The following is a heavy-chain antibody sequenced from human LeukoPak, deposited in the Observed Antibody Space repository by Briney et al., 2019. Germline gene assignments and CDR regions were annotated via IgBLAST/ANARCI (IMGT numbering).Heavy chain of an antibody. V-gene: IGHV3-23*01. Sequence: PGGSLRLSCAASGFTFSNHGMTWVRQAPGKRLEWVSSISGSGSSAYHADSVKGRFTISRDNSENTLYLQMNSLRAEDTAVYYCAKCLSYSALYNRFNPWGQGTLVTVSS. CDR3: AKCLSYSALYNRFNP. CDR1: GFTFSNHG. D-gene: IGHD5-18*01. CDR2: ISGSGSSA. J-gene: IGHJ5*02.